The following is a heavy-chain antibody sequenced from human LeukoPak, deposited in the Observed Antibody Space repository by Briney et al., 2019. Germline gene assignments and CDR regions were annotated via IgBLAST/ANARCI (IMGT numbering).Heavy chain of an antibody. J-gene: IGHJ3*02. CDR1: GGSISSHY. V-gene: IGHV4-59*11. CDR3: AREAPPYYDSSGYPDNDAFDI. CDR2: IYYSGST. D-gene: IGHD3-22*01. Sequence: SETLSLTCTVSGGSISSHYWSWIRQPPGKGLEWLGYIYYSGSTNYNPSLKSRVTISVDTSKNQFSLKLSSVTAADTAVYYCAREAPPYYDSSGYPDNDAFDIWGQGTMVTVSS.